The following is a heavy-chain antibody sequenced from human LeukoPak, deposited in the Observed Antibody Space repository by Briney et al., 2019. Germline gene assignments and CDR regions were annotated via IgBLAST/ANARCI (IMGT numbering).Heavy chain of an antibody. V-gene: IGHV1-69*01. CDR2: IIPIFGTA. Sequence: SVKVSCKASGGTFSSYAISWVRQAPGQGLEWMGGIIPIFGTANYAQKFQGRVTITADESTSTAYMELSSLRSEDTAVYYCARDSITIFGVVTPRRFYFDYWGRGTLVTVSS. CDR1: GGTFSSYA. CDR3: ARDSITIFGVVTPRRFYFDY. D-gene: IGHD3-3*01. J-gene: IGHJ4*02.